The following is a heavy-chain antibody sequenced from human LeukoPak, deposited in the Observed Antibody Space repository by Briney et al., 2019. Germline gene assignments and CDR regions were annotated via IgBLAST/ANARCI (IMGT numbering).Heavy chain of an antibody. CDR2: ISSSSSYI. CDR3: ARDGHYYDILTGYYNYYGMDV. CDR1: GFTFSSYS. Sequence: GGSLRLSCAASGFTFSSYSMNWVRQAPGKGLEWVSSISSSSSYIYYADSVKGRFTISRDNAKNSLYLQMNSLRAEDTAVHYCARDGHYYDILTGYYNYYGMDVWGQGTTVTVSS. J-gene: IGHJ6*02. D-gene: IGHD3-9*01. V-gene: IGHV3-21*01.